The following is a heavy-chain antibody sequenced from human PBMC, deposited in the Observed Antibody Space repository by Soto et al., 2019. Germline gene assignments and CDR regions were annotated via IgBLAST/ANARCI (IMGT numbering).Heavy chain of an antibody. V-gene: IGHV3-49*03. CDR2: IRSKAYGGTT. CDR1: GFTFGDYA. D-gene: IGHD5-12*01. J-gene: IGHJ6*02. CDR3: TREARDGYNPSYYYYGMDV. Sequence: PGGSLRLSCTASGFTFGDYAMSWFRQAPGKGLERVGFIRSKAYGGTTEYAASVKGRFTISRDDSKSIAYLQMNSLKTEDTAVYYCTREARDGYNPSYYYYGMDVWGQGTKVTVSS.